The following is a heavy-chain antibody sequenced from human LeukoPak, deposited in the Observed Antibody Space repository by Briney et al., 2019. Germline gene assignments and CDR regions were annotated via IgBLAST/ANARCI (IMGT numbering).Heavy chain of an antibody. CDR1: GGTINSYY. V-gene: IGHV4-59*08. J-gene: IGHJ5*02. CDR2: TYYTGNT. Sequence: SETLSLTCTVSGGTINSYYWSWIRQPPGKGLEWIGYTYYTGNTNYNPSLKSRVTISVDTSKNQFSLKLSSVTAADTAVYYCARLGSSSLPYWFDPWGQGTLVTVSS. CDR3: ARLGSSSLPYWFDP. D-gene: IGHD6-13*01.